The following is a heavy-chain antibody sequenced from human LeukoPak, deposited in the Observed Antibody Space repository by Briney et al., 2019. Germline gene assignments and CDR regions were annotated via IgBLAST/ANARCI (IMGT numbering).Heavy chain of an antibody. J-gene: IGHJ4*02. D-gene: IGHD3-3*01. Sequence: GGSLRLSCVASGFTFSNSWMHWVRQAPGKGLEWVSGITGSGRTTYYADSVKGRFTISRDNSKNSLYLQINSLRAEDTAVYYCAKGLLITILGSLDYWGQGTLVTVSS. CDR2: ITGSGRTT. CDR3: AKGLLITILGSLDY. V-gene: IGHV3-23*01. CDR1: GFTFSNSW.